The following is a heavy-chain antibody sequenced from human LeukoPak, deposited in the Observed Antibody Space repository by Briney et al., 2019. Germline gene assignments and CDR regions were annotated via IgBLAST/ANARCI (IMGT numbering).Heavy chain of an antibody. CDR2: IYPGDSDT. CDR1: GYSFTSYW. V-gene: IGHV5-51*01. D-gene: IGHD3-22*01. CDR3: ARQVHYYDSSGYYYGS. J-gene: IGHJ5*02. Sequence: GESLKISCKGSGYSFTSYWIGWVRQMPGKGLEWMGIIYPGDSDTRYSPSFQGQVTISADKSISTAYLQWSSLKASDTAMYYCARQVHYYDSSGYYYGSWGQGTLVTVSS.